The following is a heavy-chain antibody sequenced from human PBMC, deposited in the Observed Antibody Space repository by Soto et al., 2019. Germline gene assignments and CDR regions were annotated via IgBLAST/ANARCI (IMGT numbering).Heavy chain of an antibody. J-gene: IGHJ4*02. D-gene: IGHD6-13*01. CDR1: AYTFTNYG. Sequence: QVQLVQSGGEVKKPGASVKVSCKASAYTFTNYGISWVRQAPVQGLEWMGWISAYNGNINYAQKFRGRVSMTTGTSTSSAYLELRSLRSDDTAVYYYARSGSSWNLREFDSWGQGTLVTVSS. V-gene: IGHV1-18*01. CDR3: ARSGSSWNLREFDS. CDR2: ISAYNGNI.